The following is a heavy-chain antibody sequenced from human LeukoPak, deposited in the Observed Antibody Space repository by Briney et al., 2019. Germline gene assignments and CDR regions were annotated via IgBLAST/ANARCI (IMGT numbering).Heavy chain of an antibody. CDR1: GFTFSSYG. CDR2: IWYDGSNK. Sequence: TGGSLRLSCAASGFTFSSYGMHWVRQAPSKGLEWVAVIWYDGSNKYYADSVKGRFTISRDNSKDTLYLQMNSLRAEDTAVYYCARECGDYYFDYWGQGTLVTVSS. J-gene: IGHJ4*02. D-gene: IGHD4-17*01. V-gene: IGHV3-33*01. CDR3: ARECGDYYFDY.